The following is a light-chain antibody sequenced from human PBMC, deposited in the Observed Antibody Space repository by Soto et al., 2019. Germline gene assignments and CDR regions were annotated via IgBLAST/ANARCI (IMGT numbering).Light chain of an antibody. CDR1: QSISVY. Sequence: QLTHCPSTLSPSVGDRGTITCRASQSISVYLAWYQQKPGEAPKLLIYDGSTLESGVPSRFSGSGSETQFTLTISGLQPEDFATYYCQQHYTYWWTLGQGTKVDIK. CDR2: DGS. CDR3: QQHYTYWWT. V-gene: IGKV1-5*01. J-gene: IGKJ1*01.